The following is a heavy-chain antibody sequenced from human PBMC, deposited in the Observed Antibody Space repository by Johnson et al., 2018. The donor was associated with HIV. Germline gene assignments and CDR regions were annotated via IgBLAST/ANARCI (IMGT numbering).Heavy chain of an antibody. CDR3: AREELEPDVFDI. D-gene: IGHD1-1*01. Sequence: QVQLVESGGGVLQPGRSLRLSCAASGFTFTNNAIHWVRQAPGKGLEWVALISYYGTNKYYADSVKGRFTISRDNSKNTLYLQMNSLRAEDTAVYYCAREELEPDVFDIWGQGTMVTVSS. V-gene: IGHV3-30-3*01. CDR1: GFTFTNNA. CDR2: ISYYGTNK. J-gene: IGHJ3*02.